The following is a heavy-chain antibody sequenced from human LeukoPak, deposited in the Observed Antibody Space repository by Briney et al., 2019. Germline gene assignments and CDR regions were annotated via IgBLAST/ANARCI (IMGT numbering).Heavy chain of an antibody. CDR3: ARDEGNTGWFTFDW. CDR1: GESVSTKNGA. CDR2: TYYRSKWET. Sequence: SQTLSLTRAISGESVSTKNGAWYWLRPSPLRGLEWLGRTYYRSKWETDYAVSVKGRISIEADTSNNQFSLHLNSVTPEDTAVYYCARDEGNTGWFTFDWWGQGTLVTVSS. J-gene: IGHJ4*02. D-gene: IGHD6-19*01. V-gene: IGHV6-1*01.